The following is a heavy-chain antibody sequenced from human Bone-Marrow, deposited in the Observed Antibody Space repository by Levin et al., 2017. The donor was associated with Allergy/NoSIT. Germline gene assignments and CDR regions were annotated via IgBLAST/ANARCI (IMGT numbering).Heavy chain of an antibody. Sequence: LSLTCAASGFTFSNAWMTWVRQAPGKGLEWVGRIKKKADGGTTDYAAPVKGRFTMSRDDSKNTLYLQMNSLKTEDTAVYYCATDKLPLDYWGQGTLVTVSS. D-gene: IGHD1-7*01. CDR3: ATDKLPLDY. CDR1: GFTFSNAW. CDR2: IKKKADGGTT. J-gene: IGHJ4*02. V-gene: IGHV3-15*01.